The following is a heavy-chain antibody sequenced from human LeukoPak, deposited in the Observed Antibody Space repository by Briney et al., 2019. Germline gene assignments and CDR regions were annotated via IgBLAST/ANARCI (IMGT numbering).Heavy chain of an antibody. CDR1: GFTFSSYS. CDR2: ISSSSSYI. V-gene: IGHV3-21*04. CDR3: AKSHDMFAFDI. D-gene: IGHD3-10*02. J-gene: IGHJ3*02. Sequence: GGSLRLSCAASGFTFSSYSMNWVRQAPGKGLEWVSSISSSSSYIYYADSVKGRFTISRDNSKNTLYLQMNSLRAEDTAVYYCAKSHDMFAFDIWGQGTMVTVSS.